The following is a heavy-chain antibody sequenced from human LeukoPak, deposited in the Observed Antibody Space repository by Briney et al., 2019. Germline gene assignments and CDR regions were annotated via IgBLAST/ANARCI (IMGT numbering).Heavy chain of an antibody. CDR2: INHSGST. CDR1: GGSFSGYY. J-gene: IGHJ4*02. V-gene: IGHV4-34*01. D-gene: IGHD3-3*01. CDR3: ARGPPVGGY. Sequence: PSESLSLTCAVYGGSFSGYYWSWVRQPPGKGLEWIGEINHSGSTNYNPSLKSRVTISVDTSKNQFSLKLSSVTAADTAVYYCARGPPVGGYWGQGTLVTVSS.